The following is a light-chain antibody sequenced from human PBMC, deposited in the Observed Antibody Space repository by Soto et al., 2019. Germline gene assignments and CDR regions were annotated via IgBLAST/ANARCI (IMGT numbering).Light chain of an antibody. CDR3: QQYDSSPLT. J-gene: IGKJ4*01. CDR1: QSVSSSF. CDR2: GAS. Sequence: EIVLTQSPGTLSLSPGERATLSCRASQSVSSSFLAWYQQKPGQAPRLLIYGASSRATGIPERFSGSGSGTDCTLTISRLEPEDFAVYYYQQYDSSPLTFGGGTKVEIK. V-gene: IGKV3-20*01.